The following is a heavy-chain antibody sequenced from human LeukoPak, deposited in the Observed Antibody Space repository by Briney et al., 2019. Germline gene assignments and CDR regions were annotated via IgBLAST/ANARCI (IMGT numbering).Heavy chain of an antibody. CDR1: GGTFSSYA. Sequence: ASVKVSCKASGGTFSSYAISWVRQAPGQGLEWMGGIIPIFGTANYAQKFQGRVTITADESTSTAYMELSSLRSEDTAVYYCARDYGINYGDYVEGYYFDYWGQGTLVTVSS. CDR2: IIPIFGTA. CDR3: ARDYGINYGDYVEGYYFDY. J-gene: IGHJ4*02. V-gene: IGHV1-69*13. D-gene: IGHD4-17*01.